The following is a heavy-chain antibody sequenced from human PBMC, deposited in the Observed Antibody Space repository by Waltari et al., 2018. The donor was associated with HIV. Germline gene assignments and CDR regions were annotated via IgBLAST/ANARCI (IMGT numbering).Heavy chain of an antibody. Sequence: QLQLVEYGGGLVQPGGSLRPSCAASGFIFRDFAIHWVRQAPGKGLEWVAVISRDGSSKYYADSVQGRFTISRDNSKNSLHLHMNSLRPKDTAVYYCAREGIVAAPFDFWGLGTLVTVSS. D-gene: IGHD2-15*01. CDR3: AREGIVAAPFDF. CDR1: GFIFRDFA. V-gene: IGHV3-30*01. J-gene: IGHJ4*02. CDR2: ISRDGSSK.